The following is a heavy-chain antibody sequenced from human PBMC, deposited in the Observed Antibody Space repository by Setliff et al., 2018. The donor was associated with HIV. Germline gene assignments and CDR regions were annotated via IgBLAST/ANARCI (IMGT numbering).Heavy chain of an antibody. Sequence: PSETLSLTCTVSGGSISSHYWGWLRQPPGKGLEWIGSISYTGGTNHNPSLKSRVTISLDTSKTHFSLKLSSVTAADTAVYYCARSPGFWYFDLWGPGTLVTVSS. CDR3: ARSPGFWYFDL. J-gene: IGHJ2*01. V-gene: IGHV4-59*11. CDR2: ISYTGGT. CDR1: GGSISSHY.